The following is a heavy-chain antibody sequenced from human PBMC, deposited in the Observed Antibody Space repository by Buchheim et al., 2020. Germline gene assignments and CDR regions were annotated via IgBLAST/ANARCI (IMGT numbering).Heavy chain of an antibody. J-gene: IGHJ6*02. CDR1: GFTFSSYG. V-gene: IGHV3-33*01. Sequence: QVQLVESGGGVVQPGRSLRLSCAASGFTFSSYGMHWVRQAPSKGLEWVAVIWYDGSNKYYADSVKGRFTISRDNSKNTLYLQMNSLRAEDTAVYYCARGQGGYYYDSSGYQTYYYGMDVWGQGTT. CDR3: ARGQGGYYYDSSGYQTYYYGMDV. D-gene: IGHD3-22*01. CDR2: IWYDGSNK.